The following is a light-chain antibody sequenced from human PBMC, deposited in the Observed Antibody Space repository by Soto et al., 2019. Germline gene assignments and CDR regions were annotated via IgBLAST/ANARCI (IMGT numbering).Light chain of an antibody. CDR1: SSDVGSYNY. CDR2: EVS. V-gene: IGLV2-14*01. CDR3: TSYTSSITYV. J-gene: IGLJ1*01. Sequence: LTQPASVSGSPGQSITISCTGTSSDVGSYNYVSWYQQHPGKAPKLMIYEVSNRPSGVSNRFSGSKSGNTASLTISGLQAEDEADYYCTSYTSSITYVFGTGTKVTVL.